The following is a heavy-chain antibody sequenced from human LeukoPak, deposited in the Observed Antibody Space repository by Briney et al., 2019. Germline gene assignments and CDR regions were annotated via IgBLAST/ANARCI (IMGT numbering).Heavy chain of an antibody. CDR3: ARGPHVSVLGEYYFDY. V-gene: IGHV3-74*01. CDR2: INSDGSST. Sequence: GGSLRLSCAASGFTFSSYWMHWVRQAPGKGLVWVSRINSDGSSTSYADPVKGRFTISRDNAKNTLYLQMNSLRAEDTAVYYCARGPHVSVLGEYYFDYWGQGTLVTVSS. D-gene: IGHD3-16*01. J-gene: IGHJ4*02. CDR1: GFTFSSYW.